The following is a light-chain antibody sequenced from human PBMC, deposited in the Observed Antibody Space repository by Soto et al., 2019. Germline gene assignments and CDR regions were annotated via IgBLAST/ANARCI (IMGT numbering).Light chain of an antibody. CDR2: DVT. Sequence: QSVLTQPPSASGSPGQSVTISCTGASSDIGSYNFVSWYQQHPDKAPKLLIYDVTQRPSGVPDRFSGSKSGNTASLTVSGLLAGDEADYDCTSYAGSNFPVVFGGGTKLTVL. CDR3: TSYAGSNFPVV. V-gene: IGLV2-8*01. CDR1: SSDIGSYNF. J-gene: IGLJ2*01.